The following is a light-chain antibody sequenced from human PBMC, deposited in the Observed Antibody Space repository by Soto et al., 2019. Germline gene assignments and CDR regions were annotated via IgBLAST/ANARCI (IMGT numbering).Light chain of an antibody. CDR3: QQRSNWPPIT. CDR2: DAS. J-gene: IGKJ5*01. V-gene: IGKV3-11*01. CDR1: QSVSSY. Sequence: EIVLTQSPATLSLSPGERATLSCRASQSVSSYLAWYQQKPGQAPRLLIYDASNRATGIPARFSGSGSGTNFTLTISSIEPEDFAVYYCQQRSNWPPITFGQGTRLEIK.